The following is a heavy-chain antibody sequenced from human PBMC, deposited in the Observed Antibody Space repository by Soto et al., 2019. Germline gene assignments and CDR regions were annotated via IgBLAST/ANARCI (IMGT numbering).Heavy chain of an antibody. CDR3: AREQSGIGWYVDWFDP. V-gene: IGHV1-3*01. Sequence: GASVKVSCKASGYTFNGHAIHWVRQAPGQRPEWMGWINAGNGNTKYSENFKGRVTFTSDTVATTVYMELTSLTSEDSAVYYCAREQSGIGWYVDWFDPWGQGTLVTVSS. J-gene: IGHJ5*02. CDR2: INAGNGNT. D-gene: IGHD6-19*01. CDR1: GYTFNGHA.